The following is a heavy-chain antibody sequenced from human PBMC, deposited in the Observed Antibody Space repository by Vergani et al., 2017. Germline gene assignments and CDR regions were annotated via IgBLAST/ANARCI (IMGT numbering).Heavy chain of an antibody. Sequence: QVQILQSGGGVVQPGGSPRLSCTLSGFTLNTYGIHWVRQAPGKGLEWVSFIRYDGSSEYYGDFVEGRFTISREKSQNTVNLQMNSLRTEDTAVYFCENSVIPGKGGCAYFGMDVWGRGTTVTVSS. D-gene: IGHD2/OR15-2a*01. J-gene: IGHJ6*02. V-gene: IGHV3-30*02. CDR2: IRYDGSSE. CDR3: ENSVIPGKGGCAYFGMDV. CDR1: GFTLNTYG.